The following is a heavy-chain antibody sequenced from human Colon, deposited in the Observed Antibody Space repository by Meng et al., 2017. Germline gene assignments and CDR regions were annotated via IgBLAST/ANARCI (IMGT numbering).Heavy chain of an antibody. CDR2: IYYSGST. CDR3: ARDRKHYGERGWFDP. J-gene: IGHJ5*02. V-gene: IGHV4-30-4*01. D-gene: IGHD4-17*01. Sequence: VPLQGSGHGLVKPSGTPSHTCTVTGGSISSCYYYWSWIRQPPGQGLELIGYIYYSGSTYSNASLKSRVTISIDRSKNQFSLKLSSVTAADTAVDYCARDRKHYGERGWFDPWGQGTLVTVSS. CDR1: GGSISSCYYY.